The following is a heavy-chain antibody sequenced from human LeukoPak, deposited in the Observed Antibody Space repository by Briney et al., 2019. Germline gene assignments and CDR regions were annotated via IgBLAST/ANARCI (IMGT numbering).Heavy chain of an antibody. CDR2: IKANSGDT. Sequence: ASVTVSCKASGYIFTAYYLHWVRQAPGQKPEWMGWIKANSGDTNYAQKFQGRVTMTRDTSISTVYMELSGLTADDTAVYYCTRVGDDYPYWGQGTLVTVFS. CDR1: GYIFTAYY. CDR3: TRVGDDYPY. J-gene: IGHJ4*02. D-gene: IGHD5-24*01. V-gene: IGHV1-2*02.